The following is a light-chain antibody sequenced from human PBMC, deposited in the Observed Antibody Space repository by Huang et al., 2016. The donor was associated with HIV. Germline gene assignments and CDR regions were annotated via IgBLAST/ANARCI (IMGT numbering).Light chain of an antibody. V-gene: IGKV3-11*01. CDR1: QSVSSY. Sequence: EIVLTQSPATLSLSPGERATLSCRASQSVSSYLAWYQQKPGQAPRLLIYDASNRATGIPARFSGSGSGTDFTLTISSLEPEDFAVYYGQQRSNWPQAFGPGTKVDIK. CDR2: DAS. J-gene: IGKJ3*01. CDR3: QQRSNWPQA.